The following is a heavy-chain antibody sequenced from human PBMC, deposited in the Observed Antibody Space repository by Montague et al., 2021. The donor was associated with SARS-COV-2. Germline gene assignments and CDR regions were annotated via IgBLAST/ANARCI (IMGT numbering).Heavy chain of an antibody. Sequence: PALVKPTQTLTVTCTFSGFSLNTSGMCVSWIRQPPGKALEWLARIDWDDEKYYSTSLKTRLTISKDTYKNQVVLRMINMDPVDTATFYCARTRYYDYDWGSYHGVDYWGQGTLVTVSS. CDR1: GFSLNTSGMC. D-gene: IGHD3-16*02. V-gene: IGHV2-70*11. CDR2: IDWDDEK. CDR3: ARTRYYDYDWGSYHGVDY. J-gene: IGHJ4*02.